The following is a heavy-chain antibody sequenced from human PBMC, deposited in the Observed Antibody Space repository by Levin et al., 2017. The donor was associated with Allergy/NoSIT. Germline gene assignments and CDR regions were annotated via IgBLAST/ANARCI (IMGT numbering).Heavy chain of an antibody. V-gene: IGHV3-49*04. D-gene: IGHD1-7*01. CDR3: TRDLYGITGTTSPFDY. Sequence: QAGGSLRLSCTASGFAFGDYAMSWVRQAPGKGLEWVSFIRAERYGGATEYAASVRGRFTISRDESKSIAYLQMNSLTTEDTAMYYCTRDLYGITGTTSPFDYWGQGTLVTVSS. J-gene: IGHJ4*02. CDR1: GFAFGDYA. CDR2: IRAERYGGAT.